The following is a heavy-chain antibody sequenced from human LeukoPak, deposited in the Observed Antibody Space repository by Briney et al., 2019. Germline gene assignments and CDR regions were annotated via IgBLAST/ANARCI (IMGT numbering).Heavy chain of an antibody. J-gene: IGHJ4*02. V-gene: IGHV4-59*01. CDR3: ATSTNGVWTLLY. CDR1: GGSFSSYY. Sequence: SETLSLTCAVYGGSFSSYYWSWIRQPPGKGLEWIGYIYYSGSTNYNPSLKSRVTISVDTSKNQFSLKLSSVTAADTAVYYCATSTNGVWTLLYWGQGTLVTVSS. CDR2: IYYSGST. D-gene: IGHD2-8*01.